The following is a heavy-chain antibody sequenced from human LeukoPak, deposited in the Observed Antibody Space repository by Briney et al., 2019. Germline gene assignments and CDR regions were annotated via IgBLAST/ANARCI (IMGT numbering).Heavy chain of an antibody. V-gene: IGHV3-23*01. J-gene: IGHJ3*02. D-gene: IGHD6-6*01. CDR3: AKDDDEQLELLHAFDI. CDR2: ISGSGGST. CDR1: GFTFSSYA. Sequence: LAGGSLRLSCAASGFTFSSYAMSWVRQAPGKGLEWVSAISGSGGSTYYADSVKGRFTISRDNSKNTLYLQMNSLRAEDTAVYYCAKDDDEQLELLHAFDIWGQGTMVTVPS.